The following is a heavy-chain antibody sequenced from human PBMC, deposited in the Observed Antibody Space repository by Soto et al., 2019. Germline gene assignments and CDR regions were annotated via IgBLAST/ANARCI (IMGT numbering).Heavy chain of an antibody. CDR1: GGSISSSSYY. J-gene: IGHJ6*02. Sequence: PSETLSLTCTVSGGSISSSSYYWGWIRQPPGKGLEWIGSIYYSGSTYYNPSLKSRVTISVDTSKNQFSLKLSSVTAADTAVYYCARHSSYGSHHGMDVWGQGTTVTVSS. CDR3: ARHSSYGSHHGMDV. CDR2: IYYSGST. V-gene: IGHV4-39*01. D-gene: IGHD5-18*01.